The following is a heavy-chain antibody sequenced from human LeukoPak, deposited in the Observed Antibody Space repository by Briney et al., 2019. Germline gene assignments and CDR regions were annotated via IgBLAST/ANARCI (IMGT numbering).Heavy chain of an antibody. J-gene: IGHJ4*02. CDR2: ISSSSTTI. CDR1: GFTFSSYS. V-gene: IGHV3-48*02. D-gene: IGHD1-26*01. Sequence: GGSLRLSCAASGFTFSSYSMNWVRQAPGKGLEWVSFISSSSTTIYYADSVKGRFTISRDNAKNSLYLQVNSLRDEDTAVYYCAKEGRGMGATTIDSWGQGTLVTVSS. CDR3: AKEGRGMGATTIDS.